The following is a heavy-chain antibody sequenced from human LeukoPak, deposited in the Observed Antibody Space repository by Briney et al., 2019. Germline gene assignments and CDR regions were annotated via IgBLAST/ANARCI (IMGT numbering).Heavy chain of an antibody. CDR2: TFYRSKWYN. V-gene: IGHV6-1*01. J-gene: IGHJ4*02. Sequence: SHPLSLLCTICRDRVYRHDLPGHWVTQSPSRGLEWLGRTFYRSKWYNDYAVSVKSRITVSPDTSKNQFSLHLNSVTPEDTAVYYCVRSYDWVFDYWGQGTRVTVSS. D-gene: IGHD1-1*01. CDR1: RDRVYRHDLP. CDR3: VRSYDWVFDY.